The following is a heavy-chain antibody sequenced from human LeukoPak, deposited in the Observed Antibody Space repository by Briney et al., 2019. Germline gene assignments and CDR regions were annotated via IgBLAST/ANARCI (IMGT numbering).Heavy chain of an antibody. D-gene: IGHD6-13*01. CDR2: ISGSGGST. CDR3: AKGLKGSTWYFAFDV. V-gene: IGHV3-23*01. J-gene: IGHJ3*01. Sequence: PGGSLRLSCAASGFTFSSYAMSWVRQAPGKGLEWVSAISGSGGSTYYADSVKGRFTISRDNSKNTLYLQMNSLRAEDTAVYYCAKGLKGSTWYFAFDVWGQGTMVTVSS. CDR1: GFTFSSYA.